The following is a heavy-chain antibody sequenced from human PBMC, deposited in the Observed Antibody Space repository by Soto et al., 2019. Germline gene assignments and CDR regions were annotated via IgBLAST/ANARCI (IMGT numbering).Heavy chain of an antibody. D-gene: IGHD6-19*01. J-gene: IGHJ6*03. CDR2: IKSKTDGGTT. V-gene: IGHV3-15*01. CDR1: GFTFSNAW. Sequence: GGSLRLSCAASGFTFSNAWMSWVRQAPGKGLEWVGRIKSKTDGGTTDYAAPVKGRFTISRDDSKNTLYLQMNSLKTEETAVYYCSRRGVAVAGNYYYYYMDVWGKGTTVIVSS. CDR3: SRRGVAVAGNYYYYYMDV.